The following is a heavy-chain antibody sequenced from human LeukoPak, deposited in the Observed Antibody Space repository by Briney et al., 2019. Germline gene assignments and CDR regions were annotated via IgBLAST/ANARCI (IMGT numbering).Heavy chain of an antibody. V-gene: IGHV1-18*01. CDR3: ASFLTSGSYATKGAFDI. Sequence: ASVKVSCKASGYTFTSYGISWVRQAPGQGLEWMGWISAYNGNTNYAQKLQGRVTMTTDTSTSTAYMELRSLRSDDTAVYYCASFLTSGSYATKGAFDIWGQGTMVTVSS. CDR1: GYTFTSYG. D-gene: IGHD1-26*01. J-gene: IGHJ3*02. CDR2: ISAYNGNT.